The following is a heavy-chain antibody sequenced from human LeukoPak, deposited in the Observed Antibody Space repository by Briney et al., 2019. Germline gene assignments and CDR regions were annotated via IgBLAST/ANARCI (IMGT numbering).Heavy chain of an antibody. CDR2: IYYSGST. J-gene: IGHJ5*02. CDR1: GGSISSSSYY. D-gene: IGHD3-9*01. V-gene: IGHV4-39*01. Sequence: SETLSLTCAVSGGSISSSSYYWGWIRQPPGKGLEWIGSIYYSGSTYYNPSLKSRVTISVDTSKNQFSLKLSSVTAADTAVYYCARHFIPTYYDILTGYYGANWFDPWGQGTLVTVSS. CDR3: ARHFIPTYYDILTGYYGANWFDP.